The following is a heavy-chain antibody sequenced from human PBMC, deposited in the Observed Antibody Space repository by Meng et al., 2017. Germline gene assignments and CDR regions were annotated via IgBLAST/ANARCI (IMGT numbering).Heavy chain of an antibody. D-gene: IGHD3-10*01. CDR3: ARDIVTMVRGVIDDY. Sequence: SETLSLTCTVSGYSISSGYYWGWIRQPPGKGLEWIGSTYHSGSTYYNPSLKSRVTISVDTSKNQFSLKLSSVTAADTAVYYCARDIVTMVRGVIDDYWGQGTLVTVSS. J-gene: IGHJ4*02. V-gene: IGHV4-38-2*02. CDR1: GYSISSGYY. CDR2: TYHSGST.